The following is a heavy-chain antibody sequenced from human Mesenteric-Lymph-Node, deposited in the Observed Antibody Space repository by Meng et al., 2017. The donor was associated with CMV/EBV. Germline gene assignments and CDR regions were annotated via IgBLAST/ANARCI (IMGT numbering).Heavy chain of an antibody. Sequence: SETLSLTCTVSGGSISSSSYYWGWIRQPPGKGLEWIGSIYYSGSTYYNPSLKSRVTISVDTSKNQFSLKLSSVTAADTAVYYCARIHAGVLLWFGSLGMDVWGQGTTVTVSS. V-gene: IGHV4-39*01. D-gene: IGHD3-10*01. CDR2: IYYSGST. CDR3: ARIHAGVLLWFGSLGMDV. J-gene: IGHJ6*02. CDR1: GGSISSSSYY.